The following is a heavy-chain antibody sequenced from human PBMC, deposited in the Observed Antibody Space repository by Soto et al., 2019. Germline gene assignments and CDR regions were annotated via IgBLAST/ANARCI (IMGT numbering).Heavy chain of an antibody. Sequence: PSETLSLTCTVSGDSISSSSYYWGWIRQPPGKGLEWIGSIYYSGSTYYNPSLKSRVTISVDTSKNQFSLKLSSVTAADTAVYYCARLRIFGVGIDYYYGMDVWGQGTKVTVSS. D-gene: IGHD3-3*01. CDR3: ARLRIFGVGIDYYYGMDV. V-gene: IGHV4-39*01. CDR2: IYYSGST. CDR1: GDSISSSSYY. J-gene: IGHJ6*02.